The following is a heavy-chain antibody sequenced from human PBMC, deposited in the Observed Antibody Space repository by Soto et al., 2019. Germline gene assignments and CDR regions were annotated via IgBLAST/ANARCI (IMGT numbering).Heavy chain of an antibody. D-gene: IGHD6-6*01. J-gene: IGHJ4*02. CDR1: GFTFYKAW. CDR2: VKSEADGGTI. CDR3: TTDRAIAIRPIFDY. V-gene: IGHV3-15*01. Sequence: GGSLRLSCASSGFTFYKAWMSWARQAPGKGLEWIGRVKSEADGGTIDYAASVKGRFTISRDISKNTIYLQMNSLEIEDTAVYYCTTDRAIAIRPIFDYWGQGALVTVSS.